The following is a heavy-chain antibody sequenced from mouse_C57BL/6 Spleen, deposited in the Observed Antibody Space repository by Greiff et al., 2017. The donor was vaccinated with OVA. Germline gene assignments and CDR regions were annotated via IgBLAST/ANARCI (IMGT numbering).Heavy chain of an antibody. Sequence: VMLVESGAELARPGASVKMSCKASGYTFTSYTMHWVKQRPGQGLEWIGYINPSSGYTKYNQKFKDKATLTADKSSSTAYMQLSSLTSEDSAVYYCADLAAYWGQGTLVTVSA. J-gene: IGHJ3*01. CDR2: INPSSGYT. CDR3: ADLAAY. CDR1: GYTFTSYT. V-gene: IGHV1-4*01.